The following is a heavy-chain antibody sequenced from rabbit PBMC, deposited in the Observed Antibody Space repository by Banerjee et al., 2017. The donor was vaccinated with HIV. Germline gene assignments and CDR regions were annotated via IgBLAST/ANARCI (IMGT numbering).Heavy chain of an antibody. J-gene: IGHJ4*01. CDR2: LNTSSGNT. CDR1: GFSFSYKYV. V-gene: IGHV1S45*01. CDR3: AREESDGGGHLKL. D-gene: IGHD2-1*01. Sequence: QEQLVESGGGLVQPEGSLTLTCTASGFSFSYKYVMCWVRQAPGKGLEWIGCLNTSSGNTVYASWAKGRFTISSHNAQNTLYLQLNSLTAADTATYFCAREESDGGGHLKLCGPGPWSPS.